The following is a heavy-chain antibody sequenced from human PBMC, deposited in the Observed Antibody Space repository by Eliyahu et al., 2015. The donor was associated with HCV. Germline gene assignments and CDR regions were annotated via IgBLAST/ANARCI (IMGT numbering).Heavy chain of an antibody. CDR3: ARKGSVMVRGIHYYGMDV. CDR2: MNPNSGNT. CDR1: GYTFSNFD. D-gene: IGHD5-18*01. V-gene: IGHV1-8*01. Sequence: QVQLVQSGAEVKKPGASVKVSCKASGYTFSNFDINWVRQAPGQGPEWMGWMNPNSGNTGYAQKFQGRVTMTRNTSISTAYMELSSLRSEDTAVYYCARKGSVMVRGIHYYGMDVWGQGTTVTVSS. J-gene: IGHJ6*02.